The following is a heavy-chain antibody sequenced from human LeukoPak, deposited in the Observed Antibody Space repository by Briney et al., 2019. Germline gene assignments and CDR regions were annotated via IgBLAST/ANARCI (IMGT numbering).Heavy chain of an antibody. V-gene: IGHV3-30*03. Sequence: GRSLRLSCAASGFTFSRYGMHWVRQAPGKGLEWVAVISYDGTNKYYVDSVKGRFTISRDNAKNTLYLQMNSLRAEDTAVYYCARAESGWYGYFDLWGRGTLVTVSS. J-gene: IGHJ2*01. CDR1: GFTFSRYG. CDR2: ISYDGTNK. D-gene: IGHD6-19*01. CDR3: ARAESGWYGYFDL.